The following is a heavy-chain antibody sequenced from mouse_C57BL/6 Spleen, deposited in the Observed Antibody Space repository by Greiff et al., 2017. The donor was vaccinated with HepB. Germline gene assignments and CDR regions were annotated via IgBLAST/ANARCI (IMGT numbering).Heavy chain of an antibody. CDR2: ISSGSSTI. CDR1: GFTFSDYG. CDR3: AREGGLRPPCFDV. V-gene: IGHV5-17*01. J-gene: IGHJ1*03. Sequence: EVQLVESGGGLVKPGGSLKLSCAASGFTFSDYGMHWVRQAPEKGLEWVAYISSGSSTIYYADTVKGRFTISRDNAKNTLFLQMTSLRSEDTAMYYCAREGGLRPPCFDVWGTGTTVTVSS. D-gene: IGHD2-4*01.